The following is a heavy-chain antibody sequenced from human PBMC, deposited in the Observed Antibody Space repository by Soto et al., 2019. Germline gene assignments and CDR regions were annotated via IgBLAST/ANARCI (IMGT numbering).Heavy chain of an antibody. J-gene: IGHJ4*02. V-gene: IGHV3-33*01. CDR3: ARDGWSSNAFDY. D-gene: IGHD1-26*01. CDR1: GFTFSSYG. Sequence: GGSLRLSCAASGFTFSSYGMHWVRQAPGKGLEWVAVIWYDGSNKYYADSVKGRFTISRDNSKNTLYLQMNSLRAEDTAVCYCARDGWSSNAFDYWGQGTLVTVSS. CDR2: IWYDGSNK.